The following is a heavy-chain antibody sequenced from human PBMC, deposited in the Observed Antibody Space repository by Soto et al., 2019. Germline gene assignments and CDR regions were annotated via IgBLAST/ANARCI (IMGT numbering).Heavy chain of an antibody. CDR3: ARSYSYGTYRXFDY. D-gene: IGHD5-18*01. V-gene: IGHV1-18*04. Sequence: ASVKVSCKASGYTFTNYGVSWVRQAPGQGLEGMGGITVYNGNTHYAQKLQGRVTVTTDTSTSTAHMELWGLGSDDTAVYYCARSYSYGTYRXFDYWGQGALVTVSS. CDR1: GYTFTNYG. CDR2: ITVYNGNT. J-gene: IGHJ4*02.